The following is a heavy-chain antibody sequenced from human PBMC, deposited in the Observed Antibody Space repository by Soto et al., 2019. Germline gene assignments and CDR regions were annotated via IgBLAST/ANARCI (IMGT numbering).Heavy chain of an antibody. CDR2: IYYSGST. CDR1: GGSISSGGYY. V-gene: IGHV4-31*03. CDR3: ARFDRWNAFDI. J-gene: IGHJ3*02. D-gene: IGHD2-15*01. Sequence: QVQLQESGPGLVKPSQTLSLTCTVSGGSISSGGYYWSWIRQHPGKGLEWIGYIYYSGSTYYNPSLKSXXTXSXXTSKNQFSLKLSSVTAADTAVYYCARFDRWNAFDIWGQGTMVTVSS.